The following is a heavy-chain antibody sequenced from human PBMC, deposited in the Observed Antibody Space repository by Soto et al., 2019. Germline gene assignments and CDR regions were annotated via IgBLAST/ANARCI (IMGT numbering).Heavy chain of an antibody. CDR2: IFSNDEK. Sequence: SGPTLVNPTETLTLTCTVSGFSLSNARMGVSWIRQPPGKALEWLAHIFSNDEKSYSTSLKSRLTISKDTSKSHVVLTMTNMEPVHAATYYCARIALELYRRGWYENWFDPRGQVTLVTVSS. CDR1: GFSLSNARMG. V-gene: IGHV2-26*01. J-gene: IGHJ5*02. D-gene: IGHD6-19*01. CDR3: ARIALELYRRGWYENWFDP.